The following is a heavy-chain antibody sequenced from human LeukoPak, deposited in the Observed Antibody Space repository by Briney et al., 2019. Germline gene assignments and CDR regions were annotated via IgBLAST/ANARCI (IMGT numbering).Heavy chain of an antibody. J-gene: IGHJ4*02. CDR3: ARVYGAVAGLFFDY. D-gene: IGHD6-19*01. V-gene: IGHV4-59*01. CDR2: IYYSGST. Sequence: TSETLSPTCTVSGGSISSYYWSWIRQPPGKGLEWIGYIYYSGSTNHNPSLKSRVTISVDTSKNQFSLKLSSVTAADTAVYYCARVYGAVAGLFFDYWGQGTLVTVSS. CDR1: GGSISSYY.